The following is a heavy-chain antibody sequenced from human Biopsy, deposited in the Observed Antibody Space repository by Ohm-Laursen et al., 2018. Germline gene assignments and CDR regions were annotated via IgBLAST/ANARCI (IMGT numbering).Heavy chain of an antibody. D-gene: IGHD3-3*01. J-gene: IGHJ5*02. CDR2: VHHDGRA. CDR3: ARTPRDSFWSGSYKRGLWFDP. V-gene: IGHV4-34*01. Sequence: PPGTLSLTWAVYGGTYSGYYWSWIRQPPGKGLEWIGEVHHDGRANYNPSLKSRVTISGDMSKKQFSLKLSGVTAADTAVYYCARTPRDSFWSGSYKRGLWFDPWGQGTLVIVSS. CDR1: GGTYSGYY.